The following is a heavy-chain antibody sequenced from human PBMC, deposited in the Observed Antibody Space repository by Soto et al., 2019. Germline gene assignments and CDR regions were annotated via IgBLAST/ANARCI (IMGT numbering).Heavy chain of an antibody. D-gene: IGHD2-2*01. V-gene: IGHV4-59*08. Sequence: QVQLQESGPGLVKPSETLSLTCTVSGDSINTYYWSWIRQPPGKGLEWIGYIYYSGTTNYNPSLKSRVTISVDTSKNHFSLKLSSVTAADTAVYYCARGCSSTTCPFDYWGQGTLVTVSS. CDR1: GDSINTYY. CDR3: ARGCSSTTCPFDY. CDR2: IYYSGTT. J-gene: IGHJ4*02.